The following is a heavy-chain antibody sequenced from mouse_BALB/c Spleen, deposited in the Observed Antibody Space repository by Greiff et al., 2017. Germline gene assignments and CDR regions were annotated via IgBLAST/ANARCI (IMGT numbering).Heavy chain of an antibody. Sequence: EVKLMESGGGLVKPGGSLKLSCAASGFTFSDYYMYWVRQTPEKRLEWVATISDGGSYTYYPDSVKGRFTISRDNAKNNLYLQMSSLKSEDTAMYYCASVYDYDAWFAYWGQGTLVTVSA. CDR1: GFTFSDYY. CDR2: ISDGGSYT. CDR3: ASVYDYDAWFAY. J-gene: IGHJ3*01. D-gene: IGHD2-4*01. V-gene: IGHV5-4*02.